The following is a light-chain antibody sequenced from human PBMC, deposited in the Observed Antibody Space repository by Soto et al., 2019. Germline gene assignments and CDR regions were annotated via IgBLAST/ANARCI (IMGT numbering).Light chain of an antibody. J-gene: IGKJ1*01. CDR3: QHYNIFSRT. CDR2: DAS. CDR1: QSISNW. V-gene: IGKV1-5*01. Sequence: DIPLTQSPFTLSASVGDRVSLTCRASQSISNWLAWYQQKPGKAPKLLIYDASSLESGVPSRFSGSGSGTEFTLTISSLQPEDFATYYCQHYNIFSRTFGQGTKVDIK.